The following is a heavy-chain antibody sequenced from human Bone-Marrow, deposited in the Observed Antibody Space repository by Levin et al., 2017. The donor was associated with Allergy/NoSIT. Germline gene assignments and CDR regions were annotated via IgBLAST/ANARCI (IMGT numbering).Heavy chain of an antibody. J-gene: IGHJ1*01. CDR1: GFTFSSHY. V-gene: IGHV3-53*01. Sequence: SCAGSGFTFSSHYLSWVRQAPGKGLKWVSTIYSDGSTYYADSVRGRFTISRDNSKKTLYLQMNSLRAEDTAVYYCAKEFGSRGVIQDWGQGVLVTVSS. D-gene: IGHD1-26*01. CDR2: IYSDGST. CDR3: AKEFGSRGVIQD.